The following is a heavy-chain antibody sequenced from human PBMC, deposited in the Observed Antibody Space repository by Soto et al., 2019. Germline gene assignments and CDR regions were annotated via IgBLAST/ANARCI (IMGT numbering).Heavy chain of an antibody. V-gene: IGHV1-18*01. CDR3: ARGGQYRYFDY. J-gene: IGHJ4*02. Sequence: QVQLVQSGAEVKKPGDSVKVSCTTSGYTFTLFGITWVRQAPGQGLEWMGWISPYNGDTKYAEKLEGRVTLTTDTSTDTAYIELTSMTSDDTAEYYCARGGQYRYFDYWGQRTLVTVSS. D-gene: IGHD2-2*02. CDR1: GYTFTLFG. CDR2: ISPYNGDT.